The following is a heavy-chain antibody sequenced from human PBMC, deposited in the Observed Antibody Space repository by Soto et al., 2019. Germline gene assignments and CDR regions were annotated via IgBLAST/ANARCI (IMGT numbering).Heavy chain of an antibody. J-gene: IGHJ6*02. V-gene: IGHV1-18*04. Sequence: QVQLVQSGAEVKKPGASVKVSCKASGYTFTSYGISWVRQAPGQGLEWMGWISAYNGNTNYAQKLQGRVTMTTDTSTSTAYMELRSLRSDDTAVYYRARGKGSGYCSGGSCYPVYYYYGMDVWGQGTTVTVSS. CDR1: GYTFTSYG. D-gene: IGHD2-15*01. CDR3: ARGKGSGYCSGGSCYPVYYYYGMDV. CDR2: ISAYNGNT.